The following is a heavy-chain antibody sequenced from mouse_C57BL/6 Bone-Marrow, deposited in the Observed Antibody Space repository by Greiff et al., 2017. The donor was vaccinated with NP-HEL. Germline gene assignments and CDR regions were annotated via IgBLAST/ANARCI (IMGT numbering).Heavy chain of an antibody. CDR3: ARLYDGLHWYFDV. J-gene: IGHJ1*03. V-gene: IGHV1-19*01. CDR1: GYTFTDYY. Sequence: EVQLQQSGPVLVKPGASVKMSCKASGYTFTDYYMNWVKQSPGKSLEWIGVINPYNGGTSYNQKFKGKATLTVDKSSSTAYLELNSLTSEDSAVYYCARLYDGLHWYFDVWGTGTTVTVSS. CDR2: INPYNGGT. D-gene: IGHD2-3*01.